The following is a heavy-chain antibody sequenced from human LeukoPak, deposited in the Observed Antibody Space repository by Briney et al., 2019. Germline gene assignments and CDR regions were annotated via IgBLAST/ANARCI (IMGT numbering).Heavy chain of an antibody. CDR2: IYSDSGGST. V-gene: IGHV3-66*01. D-gene: IGHD4-17*01. CDR1: GFTVSHNY. CDR3: ARGFTHDYGDYFDY. J-gene: IGHJ4*02. Sequence: PGGSLRLSCAASGFTVSHNYMSWVRQAPGKGLEWASFIYSDSGGSTYYADSVKGRFTISIDTSKNTLSLHMNSLRAEDTAVYYCARGFTHDYGDYFDYWGQGTLVTVSS.